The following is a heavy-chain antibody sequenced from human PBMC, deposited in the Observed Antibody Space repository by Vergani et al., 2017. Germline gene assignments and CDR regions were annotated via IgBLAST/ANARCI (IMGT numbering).Heavy chain of an antibody. CDR2: TWYDGNNK. CDR3: ARDLRLLYNRFDP. CDR1: GFTFNQYS. J-gene: IGHJ5*02. V-gene: IGHV3-33*01. Sequence: QVQLVESGGGVVQPGRSLRLSCAASGFTFNQYSMHWVRQAPGKGLEWVAVTWYDGNNKQYADSVKGRFTISRDNSKSTMYLQMNSLRDEDTGVYYCARDLRLLYNRFDPWGKGTLVTVSS. D-gene: IGHD1-14*01.